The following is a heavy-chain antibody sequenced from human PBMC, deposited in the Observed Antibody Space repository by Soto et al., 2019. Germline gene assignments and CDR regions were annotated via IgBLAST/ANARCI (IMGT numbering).Heavy chain of an antibody. V-gene: IGHV4-39*01. CDR1: GGSISSSSYY. J-gene: IGHJ5*02. Sequence: LSLTCTVSGGSISSSSYYWGWIRQPPGKGLEWIGSIYYSGSTYYNPSLKSRVTISVDTSKNQFSLKLSSVTAADTAVYYCARHREQLCPSRSRKASLFDPCGQGTLVTVAS. CDR2: IYYSGST. CDR3: ARHREQLCPSRSRKASLFDP. D-gene: IGHD6-6*01.